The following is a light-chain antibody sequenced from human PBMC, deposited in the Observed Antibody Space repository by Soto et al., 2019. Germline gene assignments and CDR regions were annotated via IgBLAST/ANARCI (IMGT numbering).Light chain of an antibody. J-gene: IGLJ1*01. CDR3: QSYDSSLSGYNYV. CDR2: GNS. CDR1: SSNIGAGYD. Sequence: QSVLTQPPSVSGAPGQRVTISCTGSSSNIGAGYDVHWYQQLPGTAPKLLSYGNSNRPSGVPDRFSGSKSGTSASLAITGLQAEDEADYYCQSYDSSLSGYNYVFGTGTKVTVL. V-gene: IGLV1-40*01.